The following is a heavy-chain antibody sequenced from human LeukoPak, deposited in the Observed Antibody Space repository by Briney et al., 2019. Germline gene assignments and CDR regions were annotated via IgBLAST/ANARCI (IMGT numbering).Heavy chain of an antibody. CDR3: ARDGGVDTAIRFGTN. Sequence: ASVKVSCKASGGTFSSYAISWVRQAPGQGLEWMGRIIPILGIANYAQKFQGRVTITADKSTSTAYMELSSLRSEDTAVYYCARDGGVDTAIRFGTNWGQGTLVTVSS. J-gene: IGHJ4*02. D-gene: IGHD5-18*01. CDR2: IIPILGIA. CDR1: GGTFSSYA. V-gene: IGHV1-69*04.